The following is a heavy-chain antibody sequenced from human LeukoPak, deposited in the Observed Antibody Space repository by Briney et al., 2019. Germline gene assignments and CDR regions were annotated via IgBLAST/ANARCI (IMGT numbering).Heavy chain of an antibody. J-gene: IGHJ5*02. CDR2: INPNSGGT. V-gene: IGHV1-2*02. D-gene: IGHD6-19*01. Sequence: GASVKVSCKASGYTFTGYYMHWVRQAPGQGPEWMGWINPNSGGTNYAQKFQGRVTMTRDTSLSTVYMELSRLRSDDTAVYYCATQATSGWHFPWGKGTLVTVSS. CDR1: GYTFTGYY. CDR3: ATQATSGWHFP.